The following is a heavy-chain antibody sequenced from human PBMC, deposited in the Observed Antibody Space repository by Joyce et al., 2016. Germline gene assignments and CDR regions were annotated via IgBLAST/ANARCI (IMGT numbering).Heavy chain of an antibody. CDR2: IRDNSRFI. Sequence: EVQLVESGGGLVKPGGSLRLSCAASGFAFSTYTMSWVRQAPGKGLEWVSSIRDNSRFIYYADSLKGRFTISRDNAKNSLYLQMNSLRAEDTAVYYCGRVDPTEQPIDYWGQGTLVTVSS. J-gene: IGHJ4*02. CDR1: GFAFSTYT. V-gene: IGHV3-21*01. D-gene: IGHD6-13*01. CDR3: GRVDPTEQPIDY.